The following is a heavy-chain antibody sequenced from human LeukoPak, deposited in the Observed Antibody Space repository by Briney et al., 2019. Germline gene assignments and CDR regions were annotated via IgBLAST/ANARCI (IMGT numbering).Heavy chain of an antibody. J-gene: IGHJ4*02. Sequence: SETLSLTCTVSGASISSYYWSWIRQPAGKGLEWIGRIYTSGSTNYNPSLKSRVTMSVDTSKNQFSLKLSSVTAADTAVYYCAREREDIKLMLYAYYFDYRGQGTLVTVSS. CDR1: GASISSYY. CDR2: IYTSGST. V-gene: IGHV4-4*07. D-gene: IGHD2-8*01. CDR3: AREREDIKLMLYAYYFDY.